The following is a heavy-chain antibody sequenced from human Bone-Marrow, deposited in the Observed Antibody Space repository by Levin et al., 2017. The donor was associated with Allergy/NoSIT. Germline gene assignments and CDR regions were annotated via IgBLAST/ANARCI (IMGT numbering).Heavy chain of an antibody. CDR3: ACYSTYYNSAVGYFDY. CDR2: ISGTGVNT. J-gene: IGHJ4*02. D-gene: IGHD3-10*01. Sequence: GGSLRLSCVVSGFRFDGFSMHWVRQAPGKGLEWVSAISGTGVNTYYADSVKGRFTISRDNSRNTLSLQMNSLRVEDTAVYYCACYSTYYNSAVGYFDYWGQGTRVTVSS. V-gene: IGHV3-23*01. CDR1: GFRFDGFS.